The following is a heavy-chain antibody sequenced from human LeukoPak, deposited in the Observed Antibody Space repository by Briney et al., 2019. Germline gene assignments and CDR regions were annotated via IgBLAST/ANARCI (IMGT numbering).Heavy chain of an antibody. V-gene: IGHV3-30*03. Sequence: GGSLRLSCAASGFTFSSYGMHWVRQAPGKGLEWVAVISYDGSNKYYADSVKGRSTISRDTSKNTLDLQMNSLRVADTALYYCASLPMERLPHNGFDIWGQGTMVTVSS. J-gene: IGHJ3*02. CDR3: ASLPMERLPHNGFDI. CDR1: GFTFSSYG. CDR2: ISYDGSNK. D-gene: IGHD1-26*01.